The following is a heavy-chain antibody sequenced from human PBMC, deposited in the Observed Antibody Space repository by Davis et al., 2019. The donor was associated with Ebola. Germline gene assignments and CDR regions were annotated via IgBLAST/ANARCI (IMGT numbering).Heavy chain of an antibody. CDR3: ARVWWCGGDCYYFDY. D-gene: IGHD2-21*01. CDR2: INHSGST. J-gene: IGHJ4*02. CDR1: GGSFSGYY. V-gene: IGHV4-34*01. Sequence: SETLSLTCAVYGGSFSGYYWSWIRQPPGKGLEWIGEINHSGSTNYNPSLKSRVTISVDTSKNQFSLKLSSVTAADTAVYYCARVWWCGGDCYYFDYWGQGTLVTVSS.